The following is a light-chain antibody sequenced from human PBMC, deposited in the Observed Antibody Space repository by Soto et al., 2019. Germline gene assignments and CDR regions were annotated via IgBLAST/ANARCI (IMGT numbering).Light chain of an antibody. CDR1: QSVFNH. CDR3: HPSSSTPLT. Sequence: DVQMTQSPSSLSASVGDSVTITCRASQSVFNHLSWFQQRPGKGPKLLIYDASSLHTGVPSRFSGRRYGTDFTLPISTVQPEDSGIYYCHPSSSTPLTFGGGTRVELK. J-gene: IGKJ4*01. CDR2: DAS. V-gene: IGKV1-39*01.